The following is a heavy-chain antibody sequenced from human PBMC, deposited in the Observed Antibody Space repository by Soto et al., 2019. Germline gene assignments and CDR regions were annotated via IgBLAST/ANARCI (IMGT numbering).Heavy chain of an antibody. D-gene: IGHD5-12*01. CDR3: ARKRVAEMATIGPYYGMDV. J-gene: IGHJ6*02. V-gene: IGHV1-18*01. CDR1: GYTFTSYG. Sequence: GASVKVSCKASGYTFTSYGISWVRQAPGQGLEWMGWISAYNGNTNYAQKLQGRVTMTTDTSTSTAYMELRSLRSDDTAVYYCARKRVAEMATIGPYYGMDVWGQGTTVTSP. CDR2: ISAYNGNT.